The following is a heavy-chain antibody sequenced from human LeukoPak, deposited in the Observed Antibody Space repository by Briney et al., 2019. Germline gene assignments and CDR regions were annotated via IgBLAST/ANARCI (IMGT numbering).Heavy chain of an antibody. CDR1: GYTFTGYY. J-gene: IGHJ6*02. V-gene: IGHV1-46*01. CDR3: ARDRDTAMVYYYYGMDV. Sequence: ASVKVSCKASGYTFTGYYMHWVRQAPGQGLEWMGIISPSGGSTSYAQKFQGRVTMTRDTSTSTVYMELSSLRSEDTAVYYCARDRDTAMVYYYYGMDVWGQGTTVTVSS. D-gene: IGHD5-18*01. CDR2: ISPSGGST.